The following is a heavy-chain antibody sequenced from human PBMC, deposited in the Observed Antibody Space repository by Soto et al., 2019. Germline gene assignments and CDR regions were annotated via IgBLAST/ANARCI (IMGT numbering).Heavy chain of an antibody. J-gene: IGHJ5*02. V-gene: IGHV3-30-3*01. CDR1: GFTFSSYA. D-gene: IGHD3-10*01. CDR2: ISYDGSNK. Sequence: QVQLVESGGGVVQPGRSLRLSCAASGFTFSSYAMHWVRQAPGKGLEWVAVISYDGSNKYYADSVKGRFTISRDNSKNTLYLQMNSLRAEDTAVYYCARYGSGSYSWGQGTLVTVSS. CDR3: ARYGSGSYS.